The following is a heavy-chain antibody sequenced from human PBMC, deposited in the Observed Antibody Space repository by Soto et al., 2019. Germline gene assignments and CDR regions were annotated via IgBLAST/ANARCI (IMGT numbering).Heavy chain of an antibody. D-gene: IGHD3-10*01. Sequence: QLVQSGDEVAKPGASVKVSCKTSGYTFRNYGISWVRQAPRQGLEWLGWIGGLKGETSYAPSFQGRLSLTSDISTGTAYMDLXXXXXXXXAXXXXXXXXXXXXXXDYWQYYMVAWCNGTSVTVST. V-gene: IGHV1-18*01. CDR2: IGGLKGET. CDR3: XXXXXXXXXXDYWQYYMVA. J-gene: IGHJ6*04. CDR1: GYTFRNYG.